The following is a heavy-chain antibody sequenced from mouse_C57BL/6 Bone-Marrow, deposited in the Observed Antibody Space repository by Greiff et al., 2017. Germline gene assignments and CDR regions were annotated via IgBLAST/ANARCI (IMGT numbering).Heavy chain of an antibody. D-gene: IGHD1-1*01. CDR2: IDPSDSYT. Sequence: QVQLQQSGAELVMPGASVKLSYKASGYTFTSYWMHWVKQRPGQGLEWIGEIDPSDSYTNYNQKFKGKSTLTVDKSSSTAYMQLSSLTSEDSAVYYCARRGSTVVDWYFDVWGTGTTVTVSS. CDR1: GYTFTSYW. V-gene: IGHV1-69*01. J-gene: IGHJ1*03. CDR3: ARRGSTVVDWYFDV.